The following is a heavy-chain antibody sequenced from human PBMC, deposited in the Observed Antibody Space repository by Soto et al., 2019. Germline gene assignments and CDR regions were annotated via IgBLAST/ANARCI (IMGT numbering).Heavy chain of an antibody. CDR3: ARDQGVVVTADKWFDP. CDR1: GGSITDYS. V-gene: IGHV4-4*07. CDR2: IFSSGST. D-gene: IGHD2-21*02. Sequence: SETLSLTCTVSGGSITDYSWVWIRQPAGKGLEWIGRIFSSGSTNYNPSLKGRITMSLDTSKNQFSLKLNSATATDTAVYFCARDQGVVVTADKWFDPWGQGILVTSPQ. J-gene: IGHJ5*02.